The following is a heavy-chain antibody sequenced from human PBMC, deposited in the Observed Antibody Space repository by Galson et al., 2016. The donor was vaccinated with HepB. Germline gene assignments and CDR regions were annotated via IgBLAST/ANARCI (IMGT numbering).Heavy chain of an antibody. CDR1: EFTFDNYA. J-gene: IGHJ6*02. V-gene: IGHV3-23*01. Sequence: SLRLSCAASEFTFDNYAMNWVRQTPGKGLEWVSSISGSGSRTKYADSVKGRFTISRDNSKNTLYLQMDSLRADDTAAYYCAKDRGPGTYDKGRYEYYGMDVWGQGTTVTVSS. CDR3: AKDRGPGTYDKGRYEYYGMDV. CDR2: ISGSGSRT. D-gene: IGHD3-16*01.